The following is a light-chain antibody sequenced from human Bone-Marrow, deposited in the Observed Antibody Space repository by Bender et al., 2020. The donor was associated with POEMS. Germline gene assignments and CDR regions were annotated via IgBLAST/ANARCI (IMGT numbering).Light chain of an antibody. CDR2: YDD. Sequence: QSVVTQPPSLSEAPRQRVTISCSGSSSNIGNHGVNWYQQLPGEAPKLLIYYDDLLTPGVSDRFSASKSGTSASLAIGELQSEDEALSCCSAWDDRRSGWVFGGGTKLTVL. J-gene: IGLJ3*02. CDR3: SAWDDRRSGWV. V-gene: IGLV1-36*01. CDR1: SSNIGNHG.